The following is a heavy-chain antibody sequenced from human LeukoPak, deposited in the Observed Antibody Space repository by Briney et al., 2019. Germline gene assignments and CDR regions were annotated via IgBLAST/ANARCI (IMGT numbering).Heavy chain of an antibody. V-gene: IGHV4-59*01. J-gene: IGHJ4*02. CDR2: IFYTGSS. CDR1: GGSITSYY. Sequence: PSETLSLTCTVSGGSITSYYWNWIRQPPGKGLEWIGDIFYTGSSNYNPSLKSRVTMSVDTSKNQFSLKLRSVTAADTAVYYCAREETLVRGVIIDWGQGILVTVSS. CDR3: AREETLVRGVIID. D-gene: IGHD3-10*01.